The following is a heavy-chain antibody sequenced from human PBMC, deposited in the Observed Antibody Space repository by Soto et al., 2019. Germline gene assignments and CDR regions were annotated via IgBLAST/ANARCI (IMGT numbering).Heavy chain of an antibody. J-gene: IGHJ5*02. CDR1: GGNRYT. CDR3: AREVDTAMVLTSNWFDP. CDR2: ISGYNGNT. V-gene: IGHV1-18*01. D-gene: IGHD5-18*01. Sequence: GASVKVSCKGSGGNRYTITWVRQAPGQGLEWMGWISGYNGNTNYAQKLQGRVTMTTDTSTSTAYMELRSLRSDDTAVYYCAREVDTAMVLTSNWFDPWG.